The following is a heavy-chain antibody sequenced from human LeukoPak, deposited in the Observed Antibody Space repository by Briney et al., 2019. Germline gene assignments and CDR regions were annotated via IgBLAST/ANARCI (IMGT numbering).Heavy chain of an antibody. CDR1: GGTFSSYA. CDR3: ARDLAYYYGSGSKGDFDY. CDR2: IIPIFGTA. D-gene: IGHD3-10*01. V-gene: IGHV1-69*13. Sequence: SVKVSCKASGGTFSSYAISWVRQAPGQGLEWMGGIIPIFGTANYAQKFQGRVTITADESTSTAYMELSSLRSEDTAVYYCARDLAYYYGSGSKGDFDYWGQGTLVTVSS. J-gene: IGHJ4*02.